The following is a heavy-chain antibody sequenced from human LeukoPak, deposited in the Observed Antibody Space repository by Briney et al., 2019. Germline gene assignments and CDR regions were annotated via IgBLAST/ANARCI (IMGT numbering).Heavy chain of an antibody. Sequence: GGSLRLSCAASGFTFDDYAMHWVRQAPGKGLEWVSGISWNSGSIGYADSVKGRFTISRDNAKNSLYLQMNSLRAEDTALYYCANGFDYWGQGTLVTASS. V-gene: IGHV3-9*01. CDR2: ISWNSGSI. CDR1: GFTFDDYA. CDR3: ANGFDY. J-gene: IGHJ4*02.